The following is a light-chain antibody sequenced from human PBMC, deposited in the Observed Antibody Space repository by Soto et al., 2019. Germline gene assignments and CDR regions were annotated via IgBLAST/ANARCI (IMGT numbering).Light chain of an antibody. V-gene: IGLV2-23*02. CDR2: EVS. J-gene: IGLJ1*01. CDR3: CSYAGSSIPYV. CDR1: SSDVGSYNL. Sequence: QSVLTQPASVSGSPGQSITISCTGTSSDVGSYNLVSWYQQHPGKAPKLMIYEVSKRPSGVSNRFSGSNSGNTASLTISGLQAEDEADYYCCSYAGSSIPYVFGTGTKLTVL.